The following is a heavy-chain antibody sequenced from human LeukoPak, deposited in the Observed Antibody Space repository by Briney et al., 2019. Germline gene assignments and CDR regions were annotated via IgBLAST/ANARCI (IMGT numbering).Heavy chain of an antibody. CDR1: AYTFAGYY. CDR2: INPNSGGT. J-gene: IGHJ5*02. Sequence: VASVKVSCKASAYTFAGYYMHWVRHAPGQGLEWMGWINPNSGGTNYAQKFQGRVTMTRDTSISTAYMELSRLRSDDTAVYYCARVTTVTTGWFDPWGQGTLVTVSS. CDR3: ARVTTVTTGWFDP. D-gene: IGHD4-17*01. V-gene: IGHV1-2*02.